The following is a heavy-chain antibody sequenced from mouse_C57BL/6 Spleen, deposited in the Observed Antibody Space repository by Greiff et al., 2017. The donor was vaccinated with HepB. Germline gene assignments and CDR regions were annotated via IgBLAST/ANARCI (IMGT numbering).Heavy chain of an antibody. D-gene: IGHD1-2*01. CDR1: GYSITSGYG. Sequence: ESGPGLVKPSQSLSLTCTVTGYSITSGYGWNWIRQFPGNKREWMGYISYSGSTNYNPSLKSRISITRDTSKNQFFLQLNSVTTEDTATYYCARTARIKYWGQGTTLTVSS. CDR2: ISYSGST. V-gene: IGHV3-2*02. CDR3: ARTARIKY. J-gene: IGHJ2*01.